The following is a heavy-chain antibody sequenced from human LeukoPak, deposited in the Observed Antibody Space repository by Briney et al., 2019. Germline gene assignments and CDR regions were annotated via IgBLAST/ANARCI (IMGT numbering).Heavy chain of an antibody. V-gene: IGHV3-7*01. J-gene: IGHJ4*02. CDR3: ARNLGWRLDY. D-gene: IGHD6-19*01. Sequence: GGSLRLSCAASEFTFSRFSMSWVRQAPGKGLEWVANIKQDGSEKSYVDSVKGRFTISRDNAENSLYLQMNSLRADDTAVYYCARNLGWRLDYWGQGTLVTVSS. CDR1: EFTFSRFS. CDR2: IKQDGSEK.